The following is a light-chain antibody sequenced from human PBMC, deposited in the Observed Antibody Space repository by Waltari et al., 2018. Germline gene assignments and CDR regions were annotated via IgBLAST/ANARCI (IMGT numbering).Light chain of an antibody. Sequence: EIVLTQSPGTLSLSPGERATLSCRASQSLTRRYLAWYQQKPGQAPRLLIYGASSRAAGIADRCSGGGAGTDFTLTISRLEPEDFAVYYCQQYGSSVMYTFGQGTKLEIK. CDR1: QSLTRRY. V-gene: IGKV3-20*01. CDR2: GAS. J-gene: IGKJ2*01. CDR3: QQYGSSVMYT.